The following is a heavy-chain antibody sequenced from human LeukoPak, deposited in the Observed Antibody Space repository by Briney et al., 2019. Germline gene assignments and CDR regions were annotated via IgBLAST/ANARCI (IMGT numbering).Heavy chain of an antibody. CDR3: ARGQDDYGDYFHYYYYYMDV. Sequence: GGSLRLSCAASGFTFDDHAMHWVRQAPGQGLEWVSGITWNGDFTIYADSVKGRFTISRDNAKNSLYLQMNSLRAEDTAVYYCARGQDDYGDYFHYYYYYMDVWGKGTTVTVSS. CDR1: GFTFDDHA. J-gene: IGHJ6*03. D-gene: IGHD4-17*01. CDR2: ITWNGDFT. V-gene: IGHV3-9*01.